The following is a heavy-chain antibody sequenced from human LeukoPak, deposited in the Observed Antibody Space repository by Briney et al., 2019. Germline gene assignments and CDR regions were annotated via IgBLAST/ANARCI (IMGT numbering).Heavy chain of an antibody. D-gene: IGHD3-3*02. CDR3: AREEHFWSGYYSNWFDP. V-gene: IGHV1-2*02. Sequence: ASVKVSCKASGYTFTGYYMHWVRQAPGQGLERMGWINPNSGGTNYAQKFQGRVTMTRDTSISTAYMELSRLRSDDTAVYYCAREEHFWSGYYSNWFDPWGQGTLVTVSS. CDR1: GYTFTGYY. CDR2: INPNSGGT. J-gene: IGHJ5*02.